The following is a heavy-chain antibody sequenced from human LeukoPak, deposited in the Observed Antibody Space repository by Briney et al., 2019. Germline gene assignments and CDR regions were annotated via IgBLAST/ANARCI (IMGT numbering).Heavy chain of an antibody. Sequence: SETLSLTCAVYGGSFSGYYRSWIRQPPGKGLEWIGEINHSGSTNYNPSLKSRVTISVDTSKNQFSLKLSSVTAADTAVYYCARAWYYYDSSGYYPFDYWGQGTLVTVSS. J-gene: IGHJ4*02. CDR3: ARAWYYYDSSGYYPFDY. CDR1: GGSFSGYY. CDR2: INHSGST. D-gene: IGHD3-22*01. V-gene: IGHV4-34*01.